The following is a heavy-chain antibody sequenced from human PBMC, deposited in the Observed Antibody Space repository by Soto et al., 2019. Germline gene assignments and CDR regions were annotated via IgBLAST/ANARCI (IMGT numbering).Heavy chain of an antibody. CDR3: ARGVAATGWFDP. J-gene: IGHJ5*02. V-gene: IGHV1-8*01. Sequence: ASVKVSCKASGYTFTIYDINCVRQATGQGLEWMGWMNPNSGNTGYAQKFQGRVTMTRNTSISTAYMELSSLRSEDTAVYYCARGVAATGWFDPWGQGTLVTVSS. D-gene: IGHD2-15*01. CDR2: MNPNSGNT. CDR1: GYTFTIYD.